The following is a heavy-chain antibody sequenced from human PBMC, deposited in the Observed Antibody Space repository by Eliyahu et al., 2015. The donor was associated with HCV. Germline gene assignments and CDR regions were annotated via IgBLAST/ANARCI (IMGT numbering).Heavy chain of an antibody. CDR2: INHSGST. CDR1: NRSFSGYY. D-gene: IGHD4-17*01. CDR3: ARIMTSVTPGDY. V-gene: IGHV4-34*01. J-gene: IGHJ4*02. Sequence: QVQLQQWGAGLLKPSETLSLTCAVYNRSFSGYYWSWIRQPPGKGLEWIGEINHSGSTNYNPSLKSRVTISVDTSKNQFSLKLSSVTAADTAVYYCARIMTSVTPGDYWGQGTLVTVSS.